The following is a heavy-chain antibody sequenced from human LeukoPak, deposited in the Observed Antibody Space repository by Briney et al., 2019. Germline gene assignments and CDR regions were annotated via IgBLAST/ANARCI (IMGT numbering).Heavy chain of an antibody. Sequence: SETLSLTCTVSGGSISTYYWSWIRQPPGRGLEWIGYIYYSGTTSYNPSLKSRVTISVDTSKNHFSLKLSSVTAADTAVYYCASSLLTGYPYYYGMDVWGQGTTVTVSS. V-gene: IGHV4-59*01. CDR1: GGSISTYY. J-gene: IGHJ6*02. CDR2: IYYSGTT. D-gene: IGHD3-9*01. CDR3: ASSLLTGYPYYYGMDV.